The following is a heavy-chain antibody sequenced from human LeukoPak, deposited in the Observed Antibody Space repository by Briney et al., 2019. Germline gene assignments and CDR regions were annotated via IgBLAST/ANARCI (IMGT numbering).Heavy chain of an antibody. Sequence: GGSPRLSCAASGFTVSTNYMSWVRQAPGKGLEWVSVIYSSGDTYYADSVKGRFTISRDNSKNMLYLQMNSLRVEDTAVYFCARDRYYYDSRRSEAFDIWGQGTMVTVSS. V-gene: IGHV3-53*01. D-gene: IGHD3-22*01. CDR3: ARDRYYYDSRRSEAFDI. CDR1: GFTVSTNY. CDR2: IYSSGDT. J-gene: IGHJ3*02.